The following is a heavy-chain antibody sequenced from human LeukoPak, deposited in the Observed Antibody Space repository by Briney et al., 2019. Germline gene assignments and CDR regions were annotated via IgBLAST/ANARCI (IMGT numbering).Heavy chain of an antibody. J-gene: IGHJ4*02. V-gene: IGHV3-30*18. CDR2: ISFDGSNK. D-gene: IGHD6-13*01. Sequence: PGGSLRLSCAASGFTFSSYGMHWVRQAPGKGLEWVAVISFDGSNKYYADSVKGRFTISRDNSKNTLYLQMNSLRAEDTAVYYCAKSRYSSSWYIDYWDQGTLVTVSS. CDR1: GFTFSSYG. CDR3: AKSRYSSSWYIDY.